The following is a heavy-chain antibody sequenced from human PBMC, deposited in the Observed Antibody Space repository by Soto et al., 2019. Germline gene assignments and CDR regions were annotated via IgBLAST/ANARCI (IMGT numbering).Heavy chain of an antibody. V-gene: IGHV1-69*02. Sequence: QVQLVQSGAEVKKPGSSVKVSCKASGGTFSSYTISWVRQAPGQGLEWMGRIIHILGIANYAQKFQGRVTITADKSTSTAYMELSSLRSEDTAVYYCASSVDTAMVGFDYWGQGTLVTVSS. CDR3: ASSVDTAMVGFDY. CDR1: GGTFSSYT. CDR2: IIHILGIA. J-gene: IGHJ4*02. D-gene: IGHD5-18*01.